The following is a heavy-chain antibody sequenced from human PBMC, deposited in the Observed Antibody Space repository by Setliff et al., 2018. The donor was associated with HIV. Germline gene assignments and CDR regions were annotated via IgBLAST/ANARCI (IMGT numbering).Heavy chain of an antibody. J-gene: IGHJ3*01. CDR2: TYNTGST. CDR3: ATGLTFPSVFDV. Sequence: SETLSLTCTVSGGSRGFITRYYWSWLRQSPGRGLEWIGYTYNTGSTNYRPSLKCRLTISLDTSKNQFSLTLTSVTAADTAVYYCATGLTFPSVFDVWGQGTVVTVSS. CDR1: GGSRGFITRYY. V-gene: IGHV4-59*01. D-gene: IGHD1-1*01.